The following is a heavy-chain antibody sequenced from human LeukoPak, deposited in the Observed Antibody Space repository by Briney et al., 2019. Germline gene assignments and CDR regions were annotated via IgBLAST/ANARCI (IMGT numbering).Heavy chain of an antibody. D-gene: IGHD6-19*01. V-gene: IGHV6-1*01. J-gene: IGHJ3*02. CDR3: ARELGQWLVLNAFDI. CDR2: TYYRSKWYN. CDR1: GDIVSSNSAA. Sequence: SQTLSLTCAISGDIVSSNSAAWNWIRQSPSRGLEWLGRTYYRSKWYNDYAVSVKSRITINPDTSKSQFSLQLNSVTPEDTAVYYCARELGQWLVLNAFDIWGQGTMVTVSS.